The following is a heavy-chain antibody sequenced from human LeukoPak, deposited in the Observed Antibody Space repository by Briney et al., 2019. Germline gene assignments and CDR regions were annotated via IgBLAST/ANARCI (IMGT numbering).Heavy chain of an antibody. CDR2: IKQDGSEK. J-gene: IGHJ5*02. Sequence: GGSLRLSCAASGFTFSSYWMSWVRQAPGKGLEWVANIKQDGSEKYYVDSVKGRFTISRDNAKNSLHLQMNSLRAEDTAVYYCARGAVTMIPKAGFDPWGQGTLVTVSS. V-gene: IGHV3-7*01. D-gene: IGHD3-22*01. CDR1: GFTFSSYW. CDR3: ARGAVTMIPKAGFDP.